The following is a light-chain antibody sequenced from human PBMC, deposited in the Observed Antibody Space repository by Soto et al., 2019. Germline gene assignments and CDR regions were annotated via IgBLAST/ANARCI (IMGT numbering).Light chain of an antibody. Sequence: DIQMTQSPSTLSASVGDRVTITCRASQSISSWLAWYQQKPGKAPKLLIYEASNLESGVPSRFSGSGSGTEFTLTISSLQPDDFVTYYCQQSNNYPWTFGQGTKVEIK. CDR2: EAS. CDR1: QSISSW. CDR3: QQSNNYPWT. J-gene: IGKJ1*01. V-gene: IGKV1-5*03.